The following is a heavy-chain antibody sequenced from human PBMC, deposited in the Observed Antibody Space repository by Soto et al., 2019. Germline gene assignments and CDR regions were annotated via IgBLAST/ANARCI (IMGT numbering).Heavy chain of an antibody. J-gene: IGHJ6*02. CDR1: GDSVSSSSAA. D-gene: IGHD6-19*01. CDR3: ARVVGSGWYVGSVPAPRDYYYYGMDV. V-gene: IGHV6-1*01. CDR2: TYYRSKWYN. Sequence: PSQTLSLTCAISGDSVSSSSAAWNWIRQSPSRGLEWLGRTYYRSKWYNDYAVSVKSRITINPDTSKNQFSLQLNSVTPEDTAVYYCARVVGSGWYVGSVPAPRDYYYYGMDVWGQGTTVTVSS.